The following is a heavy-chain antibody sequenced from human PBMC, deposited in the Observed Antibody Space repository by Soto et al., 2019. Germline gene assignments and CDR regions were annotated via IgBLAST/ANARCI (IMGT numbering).Heavy chain of an antibody. D-gene: IGHD1-26*01. CDR1: GFTFSSYW. Sequence: EVQLVESGGGLVQPGGSLRLSCAASGFTFSSYWMHWVRQAPGKGLVWVSRINSDGSSTSYADSGKGRFTISRHNAKNTLYLQMNSLRAEDTAVYYVGRGGSLNRYFDLWGRGTLVTVSS. V-gene: IGHV3-74*01. J-gene: IGHJ2*01. CDR3: GRGGSLNRYFDL. CDR2: INSDGSST.